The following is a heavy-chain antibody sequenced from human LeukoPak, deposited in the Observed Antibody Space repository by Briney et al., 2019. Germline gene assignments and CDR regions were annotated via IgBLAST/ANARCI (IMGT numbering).Heavy chain of an antibody. CDR2: IYTSGST. CDR3: ARDRLQLGILWVFDP. CDR1: GGSISSYY. J-gene: IGHJ5*02. Sequence: SETLSLTCTVSGGSISSYYWSWIRQPAGKGLERTGRIYTSGSTNYNPSLKSRVTMSVDTSKNQFSLKLSSVTAADTAVYYCARDRLQLGILWVFDPWGQGTLVTVSS. V-gene: IGHV4-4*07. D-gene: IGHD7-27*01.